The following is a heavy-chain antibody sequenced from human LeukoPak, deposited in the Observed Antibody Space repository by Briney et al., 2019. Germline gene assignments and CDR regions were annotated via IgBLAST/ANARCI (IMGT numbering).Heavy chain of an antibody. Sequence: PGGSLRLSCAASGFTFSSYAMSWVRQAPGKGLEWVSVISGGGDGIYYADSVKGRFTISRDNSKNTLYLQVNSLRAEDTAVYYCARWETMERGDYWGQGTLVTVSS. CDR3: ARWETMERGDY. V-gene: IGHV3-23*01. J-gene: IGHJ4*02. CDR2: ISGGGDGI. D-gene: IGHD3-10*01. CDR1: GFTFSSYA.